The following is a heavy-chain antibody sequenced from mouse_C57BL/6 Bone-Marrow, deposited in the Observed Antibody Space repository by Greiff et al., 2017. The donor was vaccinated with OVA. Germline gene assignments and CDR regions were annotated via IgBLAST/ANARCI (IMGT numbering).Heavy chain of an antibody. V-gene: IGHV1-55*01. CDR1: GYTFTSYW. CDR3: AYYYGSSWEFDY. J-gene: IGHJ2*01. CDR2: IYPGSGST. Sequence: QVQLQQPGAELVKPGASVKMSCKASGYTFTSYWLTWVKQRPGQGLEWIGDIYPGSGSTNYNEKFKRKATLTVDKSSSTAYMQLSSLTSEDAAVYYCAYYYGSSWEFDYWGQGTTLTVSS. D-gene: IGHD1-1*01.